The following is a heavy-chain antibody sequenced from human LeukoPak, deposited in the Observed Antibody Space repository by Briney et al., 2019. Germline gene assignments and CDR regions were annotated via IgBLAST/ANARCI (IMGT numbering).Heavy chain of an antibody. V-gene: IGHV3-33*06. Sequence: GGSLRLSCAASEFTFSSYAMHWVRQAPGKGLEWVAVIWYDGSNKYYADSVKGRFTISRDNSKNTLYLQVNSLRAEDTAVYYCAKDRSNLYYYGMDVWGQGTTVTVSS. J-gene: IGHJ6*02. D-gene: IGHD3-9*01. CDR1: EFTFSSYA. CDR3: AKDRSNLYYYGMDV. CDR2: IWYDGSNK.